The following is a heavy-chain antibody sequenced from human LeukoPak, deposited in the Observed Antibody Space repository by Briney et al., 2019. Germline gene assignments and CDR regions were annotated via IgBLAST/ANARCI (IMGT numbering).Heavy chain of an antibody. D-gene: IGHD5/OR15-5a*01. Sequence: KPGESLKISCKASGYSFTNYWIAWVRQMPGEGLEWMGIIYPRDSDTKYSPSFQGQVTISADKFITTAYLQWSSLKASDTAMYYCARHSTNPLLLNGYYSLDVWGQGTTVTVSS. J-gene: IGHJ6*02. CDR2: IYPRDSDT. CDR3: ARHSTNPLLLNGYYSLDV. CDR1: GYSFTNYW. V-gene: IGHV5-51*01.